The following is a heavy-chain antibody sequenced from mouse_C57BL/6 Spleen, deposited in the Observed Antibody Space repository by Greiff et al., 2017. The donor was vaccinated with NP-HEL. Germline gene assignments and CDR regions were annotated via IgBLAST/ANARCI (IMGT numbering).Heavy chain of an antibody. CDR2: IWNGGGT. CDR1: GFSLTSYA. V-gene: IGHV2-9-1*01. D-gene: IGHD1-1*01. Sequence: VKLMESGPGLVAPSQSLSITCTVSGFSLTSYAISWVRQPPGKGLEWLGVIWNGGGTNYNSALKSRLSISKDNTKSQVFLKMNSLQTYDTARYYCARNYYGSDYYAMDYGGQGTSVTVSS. J-gene: IGHJ4*01. CDR3: ARNYYGSDYYAMDY.